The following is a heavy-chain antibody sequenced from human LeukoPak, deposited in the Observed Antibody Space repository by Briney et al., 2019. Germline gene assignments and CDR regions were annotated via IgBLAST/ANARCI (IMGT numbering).Heavy chain of an antibody. J-gene: IGHJ4*02. CDR2: ISAYNGNT. Sequence: ASVKVSCKASGYTFTSYGIRWVRQAPGQGLEWMGWISAYNGNTNYAQKLQGRVTMTTDTSTSTAYMELRSLRSDDTAVYYCARNSYDILTGYPSDFDYWGQGTLVTVSS. CDR1: GYTFTSYG. D-gene: IGHD3-9*01. CDR3: ARNSYDILTGYPSDFDY. V-gene: IGHV1-18*01.